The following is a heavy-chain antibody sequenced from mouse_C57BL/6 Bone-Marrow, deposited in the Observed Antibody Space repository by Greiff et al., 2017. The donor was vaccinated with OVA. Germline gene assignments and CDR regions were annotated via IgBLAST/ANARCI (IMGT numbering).Heavy chain of an antibody. Sequence: QVQLQQPGAELVRPGSSVKLSCKASGYTFTSYWMDWVKQRPGQGLEWIGNIYPSDSETHYNQKFKDKATLTVDKSSSTAYMQLSSLTSEDSAVYYCARWGAVVARSHWYFDVWGTGTTVTVSS. V-gene: IGHV1-61*01. D-gene: IGHD1-1*01. J-gene: IGHJ1*03. CDR3: ARWGAVVARSHWYFDV. CDR2: IYPSDSET. CDR1: GYTFTSYW.